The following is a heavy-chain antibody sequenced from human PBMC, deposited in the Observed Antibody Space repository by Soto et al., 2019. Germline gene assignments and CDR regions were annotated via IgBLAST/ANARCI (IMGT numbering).Heavy chain of an antibody. J-gene: IGHJ5*01. Sequence: SETLSLTCAVSGGSISSGSYSWRWLRQPPGKRLEWIGYIYHSGSTYYNPSLKRRVTISVDRSKNQFSLKLSSVTAADTAVYYCARDRRDTSVFDSWGQGTLVTVSS. CDR3: ARDRRDTSVFDS. CDR1: GGSISSGSYS. CDR2: IYHSGST. V-gene: IGHV4-30-2*01. D-gene: IGHD1-26*01.